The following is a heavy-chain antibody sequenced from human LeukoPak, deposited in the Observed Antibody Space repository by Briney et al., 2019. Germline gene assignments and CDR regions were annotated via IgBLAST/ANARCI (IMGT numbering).Heavy chain of an antibody. Sequence: GGSLRLSCGASGFYFCSYSMNWVRPAPGKGLEWGSSINSGSTYMYYADSVKGRFTISRDNAKNSLHLQMYSLRAEDTAVYFCARVEATTGRNYHYYYMDVWGKGTTVTVSS. V-gene: IGHV3-21*01. CDR1: GFYFCSYS. D-gene: IGHD1-1*01. CDR3: ARVEATTGRNYHYYYMDV. J-gene: IGHJ6*03. CDR2: INSGSTYM.